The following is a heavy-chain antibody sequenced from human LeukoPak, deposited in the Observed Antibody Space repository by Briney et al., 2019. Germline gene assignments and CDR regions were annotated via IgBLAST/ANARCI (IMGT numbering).Heavy chain of an antibody. Sequence: SSETLSLTCTVSGGSVSSGSYYWSWIRQPPGKGLEWIGYVYYSGGTNYNPSLKSRVTISVDTSKNQFSLKLSSVTAADTAVYYCARGQILAGYYYDDYWGQGTLVTVSS. CDR1: GGSVSSGSYY. D-gene: IGHD3-9*01. J-gene: IGHJ4*02. CDR3: ARGQILAGYYYDDY. V-gene: IGHV4-61*01. CDR2: VYYSGGT.